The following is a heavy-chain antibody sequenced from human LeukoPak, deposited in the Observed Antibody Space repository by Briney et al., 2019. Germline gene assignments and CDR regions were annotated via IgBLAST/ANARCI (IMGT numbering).Heavy chain of an antibody. CDR1: GGSISSYY. D-gene: IGHD3-22*01. CDR3: ARVYYDSSGDAFDI. Sequence: SETLSLTCTASGGSISSYYWGWIGRPPGRGWGGLGYIYYSGSTNYNPSLKSRVTISVDTSKNQFSLKLSSVTAADTAVYYCARVYYDSSGDAFDIWGQGTMVTVSS. V-gene: IGHV4-59*01. CDR2: IYYSGST. J-gene: IGHJ3*02.